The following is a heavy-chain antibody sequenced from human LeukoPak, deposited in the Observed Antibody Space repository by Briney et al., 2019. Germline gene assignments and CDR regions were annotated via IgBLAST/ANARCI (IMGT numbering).Heavy chain of an antibody. J-gene: IGHJ3*02. V-gene: IGHV1-46*01. CDR3: ARGLSSGWYGLSI. D-gene: IGHD6-19*01. CDR2: INPSGGST. Sequence: ASVKVSCKASGYTFTSYYMHWVRQAPGQGLEWMGIINPSGGSTSYAQKFQGRVTMTRDTSISTAYMELSRLRSDDTAVYYCARGLSSGWYGLSIWGQGTMVTVSS. CDR1: GYTFTSYY.